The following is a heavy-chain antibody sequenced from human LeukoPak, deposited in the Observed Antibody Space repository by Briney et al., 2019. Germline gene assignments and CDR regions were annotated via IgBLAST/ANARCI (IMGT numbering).Heavy chain of an antibody. CDR1: GFTFSSDS. CDR2: ISGSSSYI. V-gene: IGHV3-21*01. J-gene: IGHJ6*04. D-gene: IGHD3-10*02. CDR3: AELGITLIGGV. Sequence: AGGSLRLSCAASGFTFSSDSMNWVRQAPGKGLEWVSSISGSSSYIYYADSVKGRFTISRDNAKNSLYLQMNSLRAEDTAVYYCAELGITLIGGVWGKGTTVTISS.